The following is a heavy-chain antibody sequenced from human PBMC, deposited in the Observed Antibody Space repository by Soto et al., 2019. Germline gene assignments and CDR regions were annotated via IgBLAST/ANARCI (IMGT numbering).Heavy chain of an antibody. CDR2: IYYSATT. J-gene: IGHJ4*02. V-gene: IGHV4-59*01. CDR3: ARGWGVAFDY. Sequence: LTCTVSGGSISSYYWSWIRQPPGKGLEWIGYIYYSATTNYNPSLKSRVTISVDTPKNQFSLKLTSVTAADTAVYYCARGWGVAFDYWGQGTLVTVSS. CDR1: GGSISSYY. D-gene: IGHD2-8*01.